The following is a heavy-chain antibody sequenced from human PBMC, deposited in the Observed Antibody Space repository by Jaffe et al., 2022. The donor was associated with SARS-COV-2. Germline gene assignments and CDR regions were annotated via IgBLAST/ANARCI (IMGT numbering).Heavy chain of an antibody. D-gene: IGHD2-15*01. V-gene: IGHV4-59*01. J-gene: IGHJ6*02. CDR3: ASGINCSGGSCISPYYGMDV. CDR1: GGSISSYY. CDR2: IYYSGST. Sequence: QVQLQESGPGLVKPSETLSLTCTVSGGSISSYYWSWIRQPPGKGLEWIGYIYYSGSTNYNPSLKSRVTISVDTSKNQFSLKLSSVTAADTAVYYCASGINCSGGSCISPYYGMDVWGQGTTVTVSS.